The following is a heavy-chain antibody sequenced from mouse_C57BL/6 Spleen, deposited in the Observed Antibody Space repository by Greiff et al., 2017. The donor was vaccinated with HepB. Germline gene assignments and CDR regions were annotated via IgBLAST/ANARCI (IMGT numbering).Heavy chain of an antibody. J-gene: IGHJ4*01. CDR2: IDPSDSET. CDR1: GYTFTSYW. CDR3: ARGGFYYYGSSYVGAMDY. Sequence: VQLQQPGAELVRPGSSVKLSCKASGYTFTSYWMHWVKQRPIQGLEWIGNIDPSDSETHYNQKFKDKATLTVDKSSSTAYMQLSSLTSEDSAVYYCARGGFYYYGSSYVGAMDYWGQGTSVTVSS. V-gene: IGHV1-52*01. D-gene: IGHD1-1*01.